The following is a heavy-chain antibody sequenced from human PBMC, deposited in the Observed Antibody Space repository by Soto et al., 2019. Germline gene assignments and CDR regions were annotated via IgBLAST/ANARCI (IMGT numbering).Heavy chain of an antibody. CDR2: IYYSGST. CDR3: ARDLNFDY. J-gene: IGHJ4*02. CDR1: GGSISSYY. V-gene: IGHV4-59*01. Sequence: TSETLSLTCTVSGGSISSYYWSWIRQPPGKGLEWIGYIYYSGSTNYNPSLKSRVTISVDTSKNQFSLKLSSVTAADTAVYYCARDLNFDYWGQGTLVTVSS.